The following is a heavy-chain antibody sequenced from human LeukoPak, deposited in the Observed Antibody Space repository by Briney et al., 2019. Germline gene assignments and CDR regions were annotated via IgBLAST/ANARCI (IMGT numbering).Heavy chain of an antibody. V-gene: IGHV4-59*08. J-gene: IGHJ1*01. CDR3: ASGTYYDSSGLYFQH. Sequence: PSETLSLTCTVSGGSISSYYWSWIRQPSGEGLEWIGYIYYSGSTNYNPSLKSRVTISVDTSKNQFSLKLSSVTAADTAVYYCASGTYYDSSGLYFQHWGQGTLVTVSS. CDR2: IYYSGST. D-gene: IGHD3-22*01. CDR1: GGSISSYY.